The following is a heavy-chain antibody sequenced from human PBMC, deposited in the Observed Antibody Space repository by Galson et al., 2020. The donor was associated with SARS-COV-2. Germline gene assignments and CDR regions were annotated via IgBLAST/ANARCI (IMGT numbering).Heavy chain of an antibody. J-gene: IGHJ6*03. CDR3: ARGSLGYCSSTSCYTYYYYYYMDV. Sequence: SVKVSCKASGGTFSSYAISWVRQAPAQGLEWMGGIIPILGIANYAQKLQGRITITADNSTSPDSMELSSLRSEDTAVYYCARGSLGYCSSTSCYTYYYYYYMDVWGKGTTVTVSS. CDR1: GGTFSSYA. D-gene: IGHD2-2*02. CDR2: IIPILGIA. V-gene: IGHV1-69*10.